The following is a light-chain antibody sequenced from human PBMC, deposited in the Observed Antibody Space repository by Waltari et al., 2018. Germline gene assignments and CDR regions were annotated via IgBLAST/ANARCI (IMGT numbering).Light chain of an antibody. CDR1: NSDLGGYSY. Sequence: QSALTPPASVSGSPRQSITISCTGTNSDLGGYSYVSWYQHHSGKAPKLMIFGVSDRPSGVSNRFSGSKSGNTASLTISGLQAEDEADYYCSSFTSSGTWVFGGGTRVTVL. CDR3: SSFTSSGTWV. J-gene: IGLJ3*02. V-gene: IGLV2-14*03. CDR2: GVS.